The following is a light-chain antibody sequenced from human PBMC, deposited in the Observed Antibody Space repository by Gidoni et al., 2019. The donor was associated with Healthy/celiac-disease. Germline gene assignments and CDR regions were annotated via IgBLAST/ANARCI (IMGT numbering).Light chain of an antibody. V-gene: IGLV1-47*01. CDR3: AAWDDSLSGPV. J-gene: IGLJ3*02. CDR2: RNN. CDR1: SANIGSNS. Sequence: QAVLTQPPSASGPPGQRVTISCSGRSANIGSNSVYWYQQLPGTAPKLLIYRNNQRPSGVPDRFSGSKSGTSASLAISGLRSEDEADYYCAAWDDSLSGPVFGGGTKLTVL.